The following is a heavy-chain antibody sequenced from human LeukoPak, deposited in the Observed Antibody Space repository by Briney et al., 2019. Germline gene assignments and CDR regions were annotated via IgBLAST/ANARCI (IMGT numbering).Heavy chain of an antibody. CDR3: ARVRFYDTTGYSTSYYLDY. CDR1: GCTNYASY. V-gene: IGHV4-59*01. Sequence: PSETLSLTCAVSGCTNYASYWSWIRQPPGKGLEWIGYTHYSGTGNYNPSLKSRVTISIDTSKNRFSLRLTSVTAADTAVYYCARVRFYDTTGYSTSYYLDYWGQGALVTVSS. CDR2: THYSGTG. D-gene: IGHD3-22*01. J-gene: IGHJ4*02.